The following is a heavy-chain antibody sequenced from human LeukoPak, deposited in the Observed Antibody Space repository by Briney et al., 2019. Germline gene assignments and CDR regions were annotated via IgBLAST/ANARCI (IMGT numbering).Heavy chain of an antibody. CDR1: GFTFSSYA. V-gene: IGHV3-23*01. D-gene: IGHD4-17*01. CDR2: ISGSGGST. Sequence: GGSLRLSCAASGFTFSSYAMSWVRQAPGKGLEWVSAISGSGGSTYYADSVKGRFTISRDNSKNTLYLQMNSLRAEDTAVYYCAKDTMTHTVTTHFFDYWGQGTLVTVSS. J-gene: IGHJ4*02. CDR3: AKDTMTHTVTTHFFDY.